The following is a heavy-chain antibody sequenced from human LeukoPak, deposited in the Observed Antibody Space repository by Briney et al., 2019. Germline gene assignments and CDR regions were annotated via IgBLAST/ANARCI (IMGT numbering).Heavy chain of an antibody. CDR3: ARPRGSGCSSTSCLRAFDI. J-gene: IGHJ3*02. V-gene: IGHV5-51*01. D-gene: IGHD2-2*01. CDR2: IYPGGSDT. Sequence: GESLKISCKGSGYSFTSYWIGWVRQMPGKGLEWMGIIYPGGSDTRYSPSFQGQVTISADKSISTAYLQWSSLKASDTAIYYCARPRGSGCSSTSCLRAFDIWGQGTMVTVSS. CDR1: GYSFTSYW.